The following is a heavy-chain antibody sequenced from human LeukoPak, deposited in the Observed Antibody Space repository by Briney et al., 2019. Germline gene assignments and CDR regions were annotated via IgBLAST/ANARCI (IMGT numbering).Heavy chain of an antibody. CDR3: ARKGYSYGYFFDY. Sequence: SETLSLTCAVSGGSISSSNWWSWVRQPPGKGLEWIGEIYHSGSTNYNPSLKSRVTISVDKSKSQFSLKLSSVTAADTAVYYCARKGYSYGYFFDYWGQGTLVTVSS. V-gene: IGHV4-4*02. CDR2: IYHSGST. J-gene: IGHJ4*02. CDR1: GGSISSSNW. D-gene: IGHD5-18*01.